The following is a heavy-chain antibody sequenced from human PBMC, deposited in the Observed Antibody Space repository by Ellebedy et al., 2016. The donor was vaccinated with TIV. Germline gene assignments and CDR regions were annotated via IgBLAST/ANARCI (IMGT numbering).Heavy chain of an antibody. Sequence: GGSLRLSCGASGFSFRSYWMTWVRQAPGKGLEWVANIKQDESEKYFVDSVKDRFSITRDNAKNSLYLQMNSLRDEDTAVYYCATDGSYGDYRSPTHAFVMWGQGTLVTVSS. CDR3: ATDGSYGDYRSPTHAFVM. V-gene: IGHV3-7*03. D-gene: IGHD4-17*01. CDR2: IKQDESEK. CDR1: GFSFRSYW. J-gene: IGHJ3*02.